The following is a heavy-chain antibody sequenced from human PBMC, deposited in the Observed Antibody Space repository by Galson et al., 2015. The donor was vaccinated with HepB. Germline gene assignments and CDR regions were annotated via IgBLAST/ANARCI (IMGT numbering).Heavy chain of an antibody. V-gene: IGHV4-59*01. CDR2: IYYSGST. Sequence: ETLSLTCTVSGGSISSYYWSWIRQPPGKGLEWIGYIYYSGSTNYNPSLKSRVTTSVDTSKNQFSLKLSSVTAADTAVYYCARSLSYCSGGSCYTGYYYYYGMDVWGQGTTVTVSS. D-gene: IGHD2-15*01. CDR3: ARSLSYCSGGSCYTGYYYYYGMDV. CDR1: GGSISSYY. J-gene: IGHJ6*02.